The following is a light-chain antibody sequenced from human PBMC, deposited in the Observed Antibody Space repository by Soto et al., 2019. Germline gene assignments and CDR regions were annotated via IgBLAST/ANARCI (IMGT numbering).Light chain of an antibody. V-gene: IGLV2-8*01. CDR2: EVT. CDR1: SSDIGAYNY. Sequence: QSALTQPPSASGSPGQSVTISCTGTSSDIGAYNYVSWYQQHPGKAPKLIIYEVTKRPSGVPDRFSGSKSGNTASLTVSGLQGEDEADYYCNSFRGSNHVVFGGGTKVTVL. CDR3: NSFRGSNHVV. J-gene: IGLJ2*01.